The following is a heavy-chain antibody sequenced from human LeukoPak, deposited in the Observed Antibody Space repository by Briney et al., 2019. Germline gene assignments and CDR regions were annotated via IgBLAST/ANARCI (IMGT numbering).Heavy chain of an antibody. J-gene: IGHJ4*02. Sequence: GGSLRLSCAASGFTFSSYIMNWVRQAPGKGLEWVSSISSSTYIYYADSVKGRFTISRDNAKNSLYLQMNSLRAEDTAVYYCATEETHDYWGQGTLVTVSS. V-gene: IGHV3-21*01. CDR3: ATEETHDY. CDR2: ISSSTYI. CDR1: GFTFSSYI.